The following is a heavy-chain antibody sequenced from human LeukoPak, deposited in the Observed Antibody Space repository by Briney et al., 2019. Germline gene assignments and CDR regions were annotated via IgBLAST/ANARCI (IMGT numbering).Heavy chain of an antibody. CDR3: AREARGSGRDFDY. V-gene: IGHV3-11*01. J-gene: IGHJ4*02. CDR1: GVSFSDYY. D-gene: IGHD1-26*01. Sequence: GGSLRLSCAASGVSFSDYYRCWIRQAPGMGLEWISYIGTRSNPIYYADSVKGRFTISRDDAKNSLYLQMNSLRDEDTAVYFCAREARGSGRDFDYWGQGILVTVSS. CDR2: IGTRSNPI.